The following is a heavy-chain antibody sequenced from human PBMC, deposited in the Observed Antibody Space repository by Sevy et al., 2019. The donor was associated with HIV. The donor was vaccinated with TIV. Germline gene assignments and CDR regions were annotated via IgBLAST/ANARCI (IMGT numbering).Heavy chain of an antibody. V-gene: IGHV3-23*01. CDR3: AKSLVVVIAASGPYGMDV. CDR2: ISGSGVGP. Sequence: GWYLRLSCAASGFTFSGYAMSWVRQAPGKGLEWVSAISGSGVGPYYADSVKGRFTISRDNSNNTLYLQMNSLRVEDTAVYYCAKSLVVVIAASGPYGMDVWGQGTTVTVSS. J-gene: IGHJ6*02. D-gene: IGHD2-15*01. CDR1: GFTFSGYA.